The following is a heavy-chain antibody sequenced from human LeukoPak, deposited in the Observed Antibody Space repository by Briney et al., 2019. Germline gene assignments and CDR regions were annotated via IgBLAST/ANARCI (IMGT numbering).Heavy chain of an antibody. CDR2: VNPDTGDA. CDR3: ARGTEAAGTMGV. V-gene: IGHV1-2*02. D-gene: IGHD6-13*01. Sequence: VASVKVSCKASGYTFTDYYIHWVRQAPGQGLEWIGWVNPDTGDANYGQKFKGRVTMTRDTSVTSAYMELKSLRSDDTAVYYCARGTEAAGTMGVWGKGTTVTISS. J-gene: IGHJ6*03. CDR1: GYTFTDYY.